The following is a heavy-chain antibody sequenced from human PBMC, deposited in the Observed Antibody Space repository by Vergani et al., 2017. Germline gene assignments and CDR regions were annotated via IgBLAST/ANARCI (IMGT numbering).Heavy chain of an antibody. J-gene: IGHJ5*02. Sequence: QVQLVQSGAEVKKPGSSVKVSCKASGGTFSSFAISWVRQAPGQGLEWMGGIIPIFGTANYAQKFQGRVTITADESTSTAYMELSRLRSEDTAVYYCARYIRGSEGYCSGGSCYPPFNWFDPWGQGTLVTVSS. D-gene: IGHD2-15*01. CDR3: ARYIRGSEGYCSGGSCYPPFNWFDP. CDR2: IIPIFGTA. V-gene: IGHV1-69*12. CDR1: GGTFSSFA.